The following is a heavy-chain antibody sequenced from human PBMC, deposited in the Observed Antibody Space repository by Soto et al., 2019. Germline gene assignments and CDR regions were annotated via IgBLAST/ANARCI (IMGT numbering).Heavy chain of an antibody. J-gene: IGHJ6*02. D-gene: IGHD1-26*01. CDR3: ARDTSGSYAHYYYYGMDV. Sequence: EVQLVESGGGLVQPGGSLRLSCAASGFTFSSYSMNWVRQAPGKGLEWVSYISSSSSTIYYADSVKGRFTISRDNAKNSLYLQMNSLRDEDTAVYYCARDTSGSYAHYYYYGMDVWGQGATVTVSS. CDR2: ISSSSSTI. CDR1: GFTFSSYS. V-gene: IGHV3-48*02.